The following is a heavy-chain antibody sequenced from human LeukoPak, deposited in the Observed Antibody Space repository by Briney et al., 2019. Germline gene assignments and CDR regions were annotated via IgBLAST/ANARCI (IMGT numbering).Heavy chain of an antibody. V-gene: IGHV4-59*08. J-gene: IGHJ5*02. CDR1: GGSISPYY. CDR3: ARHNGLSSFDP. Sequence: PSETLSLTCTVSGGSISPYYWSWIRQPPGKGLEWIGYVYYSGSTNYNPSLKSRVTISVDTSKNQFSLKLSSVTAADTAVYFCARHNGLSSFDPWGRGTLVTVSS. D-gene: IGHD3/OR15-3a*01. CDR2: VYYSGST.